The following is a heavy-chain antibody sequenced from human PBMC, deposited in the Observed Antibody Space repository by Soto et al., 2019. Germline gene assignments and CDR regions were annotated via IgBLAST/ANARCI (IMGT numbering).Heavy chain of an antibody. V-gene: IGHV4-59*08. CDR1: GGSISSYY. CDR2: IYYSGST. J-gene: IGHJ4*02. D-gene: IGHD3-10*01. CDR3: ARTSGWFGELMIYYFDY. Sequence: SETLSLTCTVSGGSISSYYWSWIRQPPGKGLEWIGYIYYSGSTNYNPSLKSRVTISVDTSKNQFSLKLSSVTAADTAVYYCARTSGWFGELMIYYFDYWGQGTLVTVSS.